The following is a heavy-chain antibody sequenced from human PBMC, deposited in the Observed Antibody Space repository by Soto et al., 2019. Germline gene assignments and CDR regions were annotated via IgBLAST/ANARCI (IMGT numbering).Heavy chain of an antibody. Sequence: GGSLRLSCAASGFTFSSYGMHWFRQAPGKGLEWVAVISYDGSNKYYADSVKGRFTISRDNSKNTLYLQMNSLRAEDTAVYYCAKVLSLRWTVGPFDYWGQGTLVTVSS. D-gene: IGHD4-17*01. V-gene: IGHV3-30*18. CDR3: AKVLSLRWTVGPFDY. CDR1: GFTFSSYG. CDR2: ISYDGSNK. J-gene: IGHJ4*02.